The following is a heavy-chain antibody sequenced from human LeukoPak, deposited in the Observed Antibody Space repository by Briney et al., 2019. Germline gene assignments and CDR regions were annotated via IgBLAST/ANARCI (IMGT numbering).Heavy chain of an antibody. CDR1: GNSLNSYW. V-gene: IGHV5-51*01. Sequence: GESLKISCKGSGNSLNSYWIGWVRQMPGKGLEWMGIIYPDDSDTRYSPAFQGQVTISADKSISTAYLQWSSLKASDTAMYYCVRHQSADYWGQGTLVTVSS. J-gene: IGHJ4*02. CDR2: IYPDDSDT. CDR3: VRHQSADY.